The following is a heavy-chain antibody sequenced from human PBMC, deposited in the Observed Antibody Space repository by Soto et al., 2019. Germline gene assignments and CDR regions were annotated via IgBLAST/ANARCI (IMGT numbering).Heavy chain of an antibody. CDR3: ARGRRNRAGYYYGMDV. J-gene: IGHJ6*02. CDR1: GGSISSYY. CDR2: IYYSGST. Sequence: SETLSLTCTVSGGSISSYYWSWIRQPPGKGLKWIGYIYYSGSTNYNTSLKSRVTISVDTYKNQFSLKLSSVTAADTAVYYCARGRRNRAGYYYGMDVWGQGTTVTVSS. V-gene: IGHV4-59*01. D-gene: IGHD6-19*01.